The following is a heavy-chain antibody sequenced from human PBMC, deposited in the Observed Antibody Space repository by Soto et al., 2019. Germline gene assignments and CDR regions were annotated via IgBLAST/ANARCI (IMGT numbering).Heavy chain of an antibody. Sequence: GGSLRLSCAASGFTFSSYGMHWVRQAPDKGLEWVAVIWYDGSNKYYADSVKGRFTISRDNSKNTLYLQMNSLRAEDTAVYYCARDRIVVVPAASSNWFDPWGQGALVTVSS. D-gene: IGHD2-2*01. CDR1: GFTFSSYG. V-gene: IGHV3-33*01. CDR3: ARDRIVVVPAASSNWFDP. CDR2: IWYDGSNK. J-gene: IGHJ5*02.